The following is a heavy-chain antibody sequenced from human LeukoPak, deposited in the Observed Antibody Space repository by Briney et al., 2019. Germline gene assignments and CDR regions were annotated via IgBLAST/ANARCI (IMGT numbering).Heavy chain of an antibody. D-gene: IGHD6-19*01. CDR2: MNPNSGYT. J-gene: IGHJ4*02. CDR3: ARVAGSIDY. V-gene: IGHV1-8*03. Sequence: GASVKVPCKASGYTFTTYDINWVRQATGQGLEWMGWMNPNSGYTGFAQKFQGRVTFTRATSISTAYMELSSLRSEDTAVYYCARVAGSIDYWGQGTLVTVSS. CDR1: GYTFTTYD.